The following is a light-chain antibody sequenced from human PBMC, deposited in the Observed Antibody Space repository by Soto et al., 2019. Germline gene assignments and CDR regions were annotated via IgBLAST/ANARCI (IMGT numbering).Light chain of an antibody. CDR3: QHYNSYSEA. Sequence: IPMTQSPSTLSGSVGDRVTITCRASQTMSSWLAWYQQKAGNAPKRLIYKASTLKSGVPSRFSGSGSGTEFTLTISSLQPDDFATYYCQHYNSYSEAFGQGTKVDNK. J-gene: IGKJ1*01. V-gene: IGKV1-5*03. CDR2: KAS. CDR1: QTMSSW.